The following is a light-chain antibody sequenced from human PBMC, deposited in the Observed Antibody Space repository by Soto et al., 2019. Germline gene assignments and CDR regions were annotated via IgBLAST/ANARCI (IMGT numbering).Light chain of an antibody. J-gene: IGKJ5*01. V-gene: IGKV3-11*01. CDR3: QQRSNFPIT. CDR1: QSVSSN. Sequence: EIVMTQSPATLSVSPGERATLSCRASQSVSSNLAWYQQKPGQAPRLLIYDASNRDTGIPARFSGSGSGTDFTLPLSRLEPEDFAVYYCQQRSNFPITFGQGTRLEIK. CDR2: DAS.